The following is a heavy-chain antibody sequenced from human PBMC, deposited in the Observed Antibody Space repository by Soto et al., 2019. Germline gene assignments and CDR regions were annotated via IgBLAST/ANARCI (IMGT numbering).Heavy chain of an antibody. J-gene: IGHJ4*02. V-gene: IGHV1-18*01. CDR1: GYTFNNYG. CDR2: ISPYNGHI. CDR3: ARDRNFFGY. Sequence: QDQLVQSGAEVKKPGASVKVSCKASGYTFNNYGITWVRQAPGQGLEWMGWISPYNGHINYAQKLQGRVTMTKDTSTSTDYMELTSLRSDDTVVYYCARDRNFFGYWAQGTLVSVSS.